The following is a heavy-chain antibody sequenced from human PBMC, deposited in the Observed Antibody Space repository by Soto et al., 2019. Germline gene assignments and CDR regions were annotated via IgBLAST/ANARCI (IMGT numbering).Heavy chain of an antibody. D-gene: IGHD1-26*01. J-gene: IGHJ4*02. V-gene: IGHV3-21*01. CDR2: ISSSSSYI. Sequence: PGGSLRLSCAASGFTFSSYSMNWVRQAPGKGLEWVSSISSSSSYIYYADSVKGRFTISRDNAKNSLYLQMNSLRAEDTAVYYCARGIGVGATAFDYWGQGTLVTVSS. CDR3: ARGIGVGATAFDY. CDR1: GFTFSSYS.